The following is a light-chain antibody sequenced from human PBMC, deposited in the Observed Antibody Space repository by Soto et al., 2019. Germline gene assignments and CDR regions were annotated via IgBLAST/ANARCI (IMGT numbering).Light chain of an antibody. Sequence: IQLTHSPSSLSASVGDIVTITCRASQGIGSYLAWYQQKPGEAPKLLIFAASTLQSGVPSRFSGSGSGTDFTLTISSLQAEDFATYYCQQLSTYPSTFGGGTKVDIK. CDR1: QGIGSY. CDR2: AAS. V-gene: IGKV1-9*01. CDR3: QQLSTYPST. J-gene: IGKJ4*01.